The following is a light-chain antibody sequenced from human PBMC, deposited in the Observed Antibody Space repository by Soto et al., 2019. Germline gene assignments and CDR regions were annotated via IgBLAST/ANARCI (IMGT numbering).Light chain of an antibody. Sequence: EIVLTQSPATLSLSPGERATLSCRASRSVNTYLTWYQQKPGQAPRLLIYGAYTRATGIQARFSGSGSGTEFTLTIRSLQSEDFAVYYCKQYNNWPPTFGQGTKVDIK. V-gene: IGKV3-15*01. CDR1: RSVNTY. CDR2: GAY. J-gene: IGKJ1*01. CDR3: KQYNNWPPT.